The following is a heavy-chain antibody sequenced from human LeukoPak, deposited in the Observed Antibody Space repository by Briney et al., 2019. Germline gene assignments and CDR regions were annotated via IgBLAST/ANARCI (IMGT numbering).Heavy chain of an antibody. CDR1: GGSISSYH. J-gene: IGHJ4*02. CDR2: IFYNGGT. CDR3: ARHLLASAWFGESGDY. Sequence: SSETLSLTCTVSGGSISSYHWNWIRQPPGKGLEWIGNIFYNGGTNYNPSLKSRVTISVDTSKKQISLKLSSVTAADTAVYYCARHLLASAWFGESGDYWGQGTLVTVSS. V-gene: IGHV4-59*08. D-gene: IGHD3-10*01.